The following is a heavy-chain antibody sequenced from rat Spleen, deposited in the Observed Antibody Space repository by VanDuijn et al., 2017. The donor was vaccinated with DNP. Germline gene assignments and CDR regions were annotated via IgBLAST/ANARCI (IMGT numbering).Heavy chain of an antibody. CDR1: GFNFNDYW. Sequence: EVKLVESGGGLVQPGRSLKLSCAASGFNFNDYWMGWVRQAPGKGLEWIGEINKDGTIINYVPSLKDKFTISRDNAQNTLYLQMSKLGSEDTAIDYCARMGYYGYKNYWGQGVMVTVSS. J-gene: IGHJ2*01. V-gene: IGHV4-2*01. CDR2: INKDGTII. D-gene: IGHD1-9*01. CDR3: ARMGYYGYKNY.